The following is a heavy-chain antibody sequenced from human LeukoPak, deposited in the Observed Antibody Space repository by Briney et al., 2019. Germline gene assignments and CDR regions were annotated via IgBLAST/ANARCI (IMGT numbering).Heavy chain of an antibody. CDR3: ARVSVTTAIYYYYYMDV. V-gene: IGHV4-39*07. CDR2: IYYSGIT. Sequence: PSETLSLTCTVSGGSISSNGYYWGWIRQSPGEGLEWIGNIYYSGITYYNASLKSRVTISVDTSKNQFSLKLSSVTAADTAVYYCARVSVTTAIYYYYYMDVWGKGTTVTISS. D-gene: IGHD4-17*01. J-gene: IGHJ6*03. CDR1: GGSISSNGYY.